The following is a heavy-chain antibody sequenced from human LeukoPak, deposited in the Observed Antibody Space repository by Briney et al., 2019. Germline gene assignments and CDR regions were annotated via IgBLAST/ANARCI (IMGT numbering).Heavy chain of an antibody. CDR1: GFTFSSYG. V-gene: IGHV3-23*01. Sequence: GGSLRLSCAASGFTFSSYGMSWVRQAPGKGLEWVSAISGSGGSTYYADSVKGRFTISRDNAKNSLYLQMDSLRAEDTAVYYCARGPTNGQAFDYWGQGTLVSVSS. J-gene: IGHJ4*02. D-gene: IGHD2-8*01. CDR2: ISGSGGST. CDR3: ARGPTNGQAFDY.